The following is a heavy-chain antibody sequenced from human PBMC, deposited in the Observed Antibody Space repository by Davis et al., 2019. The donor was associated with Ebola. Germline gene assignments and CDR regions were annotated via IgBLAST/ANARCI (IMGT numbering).Heavy chain of an antibody. CDR2: ISGSGGST. CDR3: AKDLRFGILTGFDAFDI. V-gene: IGHV3-23*01. CDR1: GFTFSSYA. D-gene: IGHD3-9*01. J-gene: IGHJ3*02. Sequence: GGSLRLSCAASGFTFSSYAMSWVRQAPGKGLEWVSAISGSGGSTYYADSVKGRFTISRDNSKNTLYLQMNSLRAEDTAVYYCAKDLRFGILTGFDAFDIWGQGTMVTVSS.